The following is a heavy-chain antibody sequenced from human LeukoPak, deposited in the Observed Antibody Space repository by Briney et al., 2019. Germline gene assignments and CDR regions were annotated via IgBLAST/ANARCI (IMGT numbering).Heavy chain of an antibody. CDR2: INPNSGGT. CDR1: GYTFTGYY. D-gene: IGHD5-12*01. J-gene: IGHJ4*02. Sequence: ASVKASCKASGYTFTGYYMHWVRQAPGQGLEWMGWINPNSGGTNYAQKFQGRVTMTRDTSISTAYMELSRLRSDDTAVYYCARAGYSGYDYPVYYFDYWGQGTLVTVSS. CDR3: ARAGYSGYDYPVYYFDY. V-gene: IGHV1-2*02.